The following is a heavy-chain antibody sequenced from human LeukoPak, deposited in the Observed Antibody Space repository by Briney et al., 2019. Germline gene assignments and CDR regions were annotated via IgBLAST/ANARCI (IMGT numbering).Heavy chain of an antibody. J-gene: IGHJ4*02. CDR1: GYTFTDYY. Sequence: ASVRVSCKASGYTFTDYYMHWVRQAPGQGLEWMGWINSGSGDTNYAQKFQGRVTMTRDTSISTAYMELSRLRSDDTAVYYCARVFLEKIAVAGTGSFDYWGQGTLVTVSS. CDR3: ARVFLEKIAVAGTGSFDY. D-gene: IGHD6-19*01. CDR2: INSGSGDT. V-gene: IGHV1-2*02.